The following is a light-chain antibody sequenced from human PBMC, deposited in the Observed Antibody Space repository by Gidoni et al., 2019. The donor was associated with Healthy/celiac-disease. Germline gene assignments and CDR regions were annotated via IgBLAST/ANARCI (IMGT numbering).Light chain of an antibody. Sequence: QSVLSQPPSASWTPGQRVTISCSGSSSNIGSNTVNWYQQLPGTAPKLLIYSNNQRPSGVPDRFSGSKSGTSASLAIRGLQSEDEADYYCAAWDDSLNGGVFGGGTKLTVL. CDR3: AAWDDSLNGGV. CDR1: SSNIGSNT. CDR2: SNN. V-gene: IGLV1-44*01. J-gene: IGLJ2*01.